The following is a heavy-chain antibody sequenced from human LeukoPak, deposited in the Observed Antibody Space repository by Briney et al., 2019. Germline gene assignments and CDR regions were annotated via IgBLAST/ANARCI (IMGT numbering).Heavy chain of an antibody. J-gene: IGHJ6*02. V-gene: IGHV4-34*01. CDR1: GGSFSGYY. CDR3: ARAGIATYYYYYGMDV. Sequence: SETLSLTCAVYGGSFSGYYWSWIRQPPGKGLEWIGEINHSGSTNYTPSLKSRVTISVDTSKNQFSLKLSSVTAADTAVYYCARAGIATYYYYYGMDVWGQGTTVTVSS. CDR2: INHSGST. D-gene: IGHD2-21*01.